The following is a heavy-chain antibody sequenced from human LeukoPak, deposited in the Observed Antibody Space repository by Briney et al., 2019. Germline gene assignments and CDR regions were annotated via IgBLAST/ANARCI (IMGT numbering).Heavy chain of an antibody. CDR2: IIPMFGTA. CDR1: GGTFSRHA. D-gene: IGHD7-27*01. Sequence: SVKVSCKASGGTFSRHAISWVRQAPGQGLEWMGGIIPMFGTANYAQKFQGRVTITTDESTSTGYMELSSLKASDTAMYYCARLLGYYFDYWGQGTLVTVSS. J-gene: IGHJ4*02. V-gene: IGHV1-69*05. CDR3: ARLLGYYFDY.